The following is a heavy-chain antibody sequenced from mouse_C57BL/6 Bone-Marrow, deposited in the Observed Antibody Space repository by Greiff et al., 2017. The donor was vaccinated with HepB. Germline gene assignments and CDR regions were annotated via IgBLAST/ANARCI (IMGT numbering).Heavy chain of an antibody. D-gene: IGHD2-4*01. J-gene: IGHJ2*01. Sequence: QVTLKVSGPGILQPSQTLSLTCSFSGFSLSTFGMGVGWIRQPSGKGLEWLAHIWWDDDKYYNPALKSRLTISKDTSKNQVFLKIANVDTADTATYYCALFLAPYDYDSFDYWGQGTTLTVSS. V-gene: IGHV8-8*01. CDR3: ALFLAPYDYDSFDY. CDR1: GFSLSTFGMG. CDR2: IWWDDDK.